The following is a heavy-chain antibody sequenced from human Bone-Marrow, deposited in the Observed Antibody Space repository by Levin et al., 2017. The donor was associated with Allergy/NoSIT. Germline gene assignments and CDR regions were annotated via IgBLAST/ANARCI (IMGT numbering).Heavy chain of an antibody. V-gene: IGHV5-51*01. CDR1: GYSFTSYW. CDR3: AGHGGEGASLHPYFYSGLDV. J-gene: IGHJ6*02. D-gene: IGHD1-26*01. CDR2: IYPDDSDT. Sequence: KVSCKASGYSFTSYWIAWVRQMPGKGLEWMGIIYPDDSDTRYSPSFQGQVTISADKSLSTAYLQWNTLRASDTAMYYWAGHGGEGASLHPYFYSGLDVWGQGTTVTVSS.